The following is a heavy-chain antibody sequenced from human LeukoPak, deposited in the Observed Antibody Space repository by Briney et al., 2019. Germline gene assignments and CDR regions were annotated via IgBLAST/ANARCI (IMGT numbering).Heavy chain of an antibody. J-gene: IGHJ5*02. V-gene: IGHV4-4*07. Sequence: SETLSLTCTVSGGSISSYYWSWIRQPAGKGLEWIGRIYTSGSTNYNPSLKSRVTMSVDTSKNQFSLKLSSVTATDTAVYYCARVVVGLVAANGYGWFDPWGQGTLVTVSS. D-gene: IGHD2-15*01. CDR3: ARVVVGLVAANGYGWFDP. CDR2: IYTSGST. CDR1: GGSISSYY.